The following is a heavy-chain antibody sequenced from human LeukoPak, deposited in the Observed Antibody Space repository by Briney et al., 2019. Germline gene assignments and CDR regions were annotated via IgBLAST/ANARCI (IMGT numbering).Heavy chain of an antibody. CDR3: ARGPRAYCGGDCYFWDGVHDAFDI. CDR1: GGSISSYY. J-gene: IGHJ3*02. D-gene: IGHD2-21*02. CDR2: IYYSGST. Sequence: SETLSLTCTVSGGSISSYYWRWIRQPPGKGLEWFGYIYYSGSTNYDPCLKSRVTISVDTSKNQFSLKLSSVHAADTAVYYCARGPRAYCGGDCYFWDGVHDAFDIWGQGTMVTVSS. V-gene: IGHV4-59*12.